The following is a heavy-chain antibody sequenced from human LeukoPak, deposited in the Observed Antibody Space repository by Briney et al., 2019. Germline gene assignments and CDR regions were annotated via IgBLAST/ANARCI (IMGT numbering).Heavy chain of an antibody. CDR2: IKQDGSEK. CDR1: VVTFSSYR. V-gene: IGHV3-7*01. J-gene: IGHJ4*02. Sequence: PGGSLRLSCAATVVTFSSYRVSWVRQAPGKGLEWVANIKQDGSEKYYVDSVKGRFTISRDNAKNSLYLQMNSLRAEDTAVYYCARENYGDLDYWGQGTLVTVSS. D-gene: IGHD4-17*01. CDR3: ARENYGDLDY.